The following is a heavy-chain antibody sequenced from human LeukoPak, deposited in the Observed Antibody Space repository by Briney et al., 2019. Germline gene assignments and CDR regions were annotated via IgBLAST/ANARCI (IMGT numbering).Heavy chain of an antibody. CDR3: ARARPDFDY. Sequence: ASVKVSCKASGYIFTSYYIHWVRQAPGQGLEWMGIINPSGGGTSYAQKFQGRVTMTRDTSTSTVYIELSSLKSEDTAVYYCARARPDFDYWGQGTLVTVSS. CDR2: INPSGGGT. J-gene: IGHJ4*02. CDR1: GYIFTSYY. V-gene: IGHV1-46*01.